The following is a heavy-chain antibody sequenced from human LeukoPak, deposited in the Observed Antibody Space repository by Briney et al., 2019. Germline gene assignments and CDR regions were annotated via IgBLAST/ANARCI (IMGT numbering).Heavy chain of an antibody. CDR2: INPNSGDT. Sequence: ASVKVSCKPSGYTFSGYYIHWVRQAPGQGLEWMGWINPNSGDTHYAQKFQGRVTMTRDTSSSTAYMDLNSLISDDTAVYYCARVQYQLLFEGNWFDPWGQGTLVTVSS. CDR1: GYTFSGYY. J-gene: IGHJ5*02. D-gene: IGHD2-2*01. CDR3: ARVQYQLLFEGNWFDP. V-gene: IGHV1-2*02.